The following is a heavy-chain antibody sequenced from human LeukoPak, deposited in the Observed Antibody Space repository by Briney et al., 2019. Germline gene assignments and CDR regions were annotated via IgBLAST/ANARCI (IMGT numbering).Heavy chain of an antibody. CDR2: IYYSGST. CDR1: GGSISSYY. V-gene: IGHV4-59*08. J-gene: IGHJ4*02. D-gene: IGHD6-13*01. Sequence: SETLSLTCTVSGGSISSYYWSWIRQPPGKGLEWIGYIYYSGSTNYNPSLKSRVTISVDPSKNQFSLKLSSVTAADTAVYYCARHMGGYSSSWYDYWGQGTLVTVSS. CDR3: ARHMGGYSSSWYDY.